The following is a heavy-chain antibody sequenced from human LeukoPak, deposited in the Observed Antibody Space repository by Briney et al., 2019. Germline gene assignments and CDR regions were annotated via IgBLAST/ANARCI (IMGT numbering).Heavy chain of an antibody. J-gene: IGHJ4*02. CDR1: GFTFSSYW. Sequence: GSLRLSCAASGFTFSSYWMSWVRQAPGKGLEWVANLMQDGSKKYYVDSVKGRFTISRDNARNSLYLQMNSLRAEDTAVYFCARDLRGPFDYWGQGTLVTVSS. CDR2: LMQDGSKK. V-gene: IGHV3-7*01. CDR3: ARDLRGPFDY.